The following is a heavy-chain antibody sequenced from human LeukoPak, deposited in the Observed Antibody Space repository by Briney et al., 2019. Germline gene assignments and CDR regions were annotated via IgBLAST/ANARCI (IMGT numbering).Heavy chain of an antibody. Sequence: GASVKVSCKASGGTFSSYAISWVRQAPGQGLEWMGGIIPIFGTANYTQKFQGRVTITADESTSTAYMELSSLRSEDTAVNYCARSDYDEYYFDYWGQGTLVTVSS. V-gene: IGHV1-69*13. CDR3: ARSDYDEYYFDY. CDR1: GGTFSSYA. D-gene: IGHD4-17*01. CDR2: IIPIFGTA. J-gene: IGHJ4*02.